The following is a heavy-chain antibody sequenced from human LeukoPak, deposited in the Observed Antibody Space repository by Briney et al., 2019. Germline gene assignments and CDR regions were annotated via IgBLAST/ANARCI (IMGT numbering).Heavy chain of an antibody. CDR2: IYYSGST. D-gene: IGHD3-10*01. CDR3: ARLAYYYGSGIINLFDY. CDR1: GFTFSSYW. J-gene: IGHJ4*02. V-gene: IGHV4-39*01. Sequence: GSLRLSCAASGFTFSSYWMSWVRQAPGKGLEWIGSIYYSGSTYYNPSLKSRVTISVDTSKNQFSLKLSSVTAADTAVYYCARLAYYYGSGIINLFDYWGQGTLVTVSS.